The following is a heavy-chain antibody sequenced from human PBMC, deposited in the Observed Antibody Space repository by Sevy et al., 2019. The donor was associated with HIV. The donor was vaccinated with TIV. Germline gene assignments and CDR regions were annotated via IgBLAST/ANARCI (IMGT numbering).Heavy chain of an antibody. V-gene: IGHV3-23*01. CDR3: ARDHQGIAVAGFNDY. CDR2: ISGRGSNT. J-gene: IGHJ4*02. D-gene: IGHD6-19*01. CDR1: GFTFSRHV. Sequence: GGSLRLSCAASGFTFSRHVMSWVRQAPGKGLEWVSGISGRGSNTFYADSVKGRFTISRDNSKNTLYLQMNSLRAEDTAVYYCARDHQGIAVAGFNDYWGQGTLVTVSS.